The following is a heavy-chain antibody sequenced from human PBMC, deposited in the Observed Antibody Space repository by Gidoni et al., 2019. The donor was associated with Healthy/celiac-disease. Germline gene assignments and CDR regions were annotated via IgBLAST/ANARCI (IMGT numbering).Heavy chain of an antibody. Sequence: QVQLVASGGGVVHPWMPLRLSCAAPGFTCSSYGMNWVRQAPGKGMEWVAVIAYDGSNKYYADSVKGRFTISRDNSKNTLYLQLNSLRAEDMAVDYCAKSLKYCSSTSCYSRGLDYWGQGTLVTVSS. D-gene: IGHD2-2*01. CDR1: GFTCSSYG. J-gene: IGHJ4*02. CDR3: AKSLKYCSSTSCYSRGLDY. V-gene: IGHV3-30*18. CDR2: IAYDGSNK.